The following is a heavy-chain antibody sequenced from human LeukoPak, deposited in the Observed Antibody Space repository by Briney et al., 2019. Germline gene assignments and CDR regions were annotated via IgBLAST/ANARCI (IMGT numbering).Heavy chain of an antibody. Sequence: GGSLGLSCAASGFTFSSYAMSWVRQAPGKGLEWVSAISGSGGSTHYADSVKGRFTISRDNSKNTLYLQMNSLRAEDTAVYYCAKDFPVRGVIQGAFDIWGQGTMVTVSS. CDR1: GFTFSSYA. V-gene: IGHV3-23*01. CDR3: AKDFPVRGVIQGAFDI. J-gene: IGHJ3*02. D-gene: IGHD3-10*01. CDR2: ISGSGGST.